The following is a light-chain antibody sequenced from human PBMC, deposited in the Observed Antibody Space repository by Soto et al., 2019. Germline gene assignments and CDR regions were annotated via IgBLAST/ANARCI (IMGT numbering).Light chain of an antibody. CDR1: QSISSW. CDR3: QQYNSFPT. Sequence: DIQMTQSPSTLSASVGDRVTITCRASQSISSWLAWYQQKPGKAPKFLIYKESSLESGVPSRFSSIGSGTEFTLTISSLQPGDFATYYCQQYNSFPTFGQGTKVEIK. CDR2: KES. J-gene: IGKJ1*01. V-gene: IGKV1-5*03.